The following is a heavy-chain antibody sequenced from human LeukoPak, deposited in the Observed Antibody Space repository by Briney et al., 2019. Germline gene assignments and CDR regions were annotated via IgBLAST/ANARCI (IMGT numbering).Heavy chain of an antibody. D-gene: IGHD3-3*01. J-gene: IGHJ4*01. CDR3: ARDGPWLLEWSNTGFFDY. V-gene: IGHV1-2*02. CDR2: VNPTSGGT. Sequence: RASVKVSSKASGYTFTDYYIHWVRQVPGQGLEWMGWVNPTSGGTTYAQKFEGRVTMTRDTSISTAYMELSRLTSDDTAVYYCARDGPWLLEWSNTGFFDYWGHGTLVTVSS. CDR1: GYTFTDYY.